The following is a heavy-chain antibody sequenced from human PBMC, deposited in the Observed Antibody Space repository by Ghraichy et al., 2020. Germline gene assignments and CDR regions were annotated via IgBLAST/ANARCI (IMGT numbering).Heavy chain of an antibody. CDR3: ARHNSGGSHNLDY. D-gene: IGHD3-16*01. Sequence: GGSLRLSCAASGFTVSSNYMSWVRQAPGKGLEWVSVIYSGGSAYYADSVKGRFTISRDNSKNTLYLQMNSPRAEDTAVYYCARHNSGGSHNLDYWGQGTLVTVSS. J-gene: IGHJ4*02. V-gene: IGHV3-66*04. CDR2: IYSGGSA. CDR1: GFTVSSNY.